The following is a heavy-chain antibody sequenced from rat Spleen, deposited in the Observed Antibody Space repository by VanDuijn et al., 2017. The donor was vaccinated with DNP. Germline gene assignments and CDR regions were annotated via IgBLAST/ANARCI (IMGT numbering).Heavy chain of an antibody. V-gene: IGHV5S23*01. CDR2: ISASGGST. CDR3: TTDFERGY. D-gene: IGHD1-11*01. Sequence: EVQLVESGGGLVQPGRSLKLSCAASGFTLSDYAMAWVRQAPKKGLEWVASISASGGSTSYRDSVKGRFTISRDNAKSTLYLQMDSLRSEDTATYYCTTDFERGYWGQGVMVTVSS. J-gene: IGHJ2*01. CDR1: GFTLSDYA.